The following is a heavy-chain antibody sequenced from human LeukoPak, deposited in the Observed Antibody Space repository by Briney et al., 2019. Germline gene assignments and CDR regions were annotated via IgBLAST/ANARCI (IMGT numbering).Heavy chain of an antibody. J-gene: IGHJ6*02. Sequence: GASVKVSCKASGYTFTGYYMHWVRQAPGQGLEWMGWISAYNGNTNYAQKLQGRVTMTTDTSTSTAYMELRSLRSDDTAVYYCARGERVYDILTSDYYYGMDVWGQGTTVTVSS. D-gene: IGHD3-9*01. CDR3: ARGERVYDILTSDYYYGMDV. V-gene: IGHV1-18*04. CDR2: ISAYNGNT. CDR1: GYTFTGYY.